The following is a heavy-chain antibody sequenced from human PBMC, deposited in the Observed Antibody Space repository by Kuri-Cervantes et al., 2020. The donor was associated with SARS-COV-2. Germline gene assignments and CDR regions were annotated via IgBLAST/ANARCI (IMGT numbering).Heavy chain of an antibody. CDR3: AILWSDAFDI. Sequence: ESLKISCTVSGGSINSNYWSWIRQPPGKGLEWIGEINHSGSTNYNPSLKSRVTVSVDTSKKQFFLKLSSVTAADTAVYYCAILWSDAFDIWGQGTMVTVSS. J-gene: IGHJ3*02. D-gene: IGHD3-10*01. CDR1: GGSINSNY. V-gene: IGHV4-34*01. CDR2: INHSGST.